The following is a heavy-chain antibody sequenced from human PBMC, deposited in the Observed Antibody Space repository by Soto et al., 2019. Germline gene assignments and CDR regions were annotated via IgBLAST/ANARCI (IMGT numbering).Heavy chain of an antibody. V-gene: IGHV1-18*01. CDR1: GDGFASCG. D-gene: IGHD4-17*01. Sequence: GASVEVCWKARGDGFASCGRRWVRKAPGQGLEWMGWISAYNGNTNYAQKLQGRVTMTTDTSTSTAYMELRSLRSDDAAVYYCARGPDYPDAFDIWGQGTMVTVSS. J-gene: IGHJ3*02. CDR3: ARGPDYPDAFDI. CDR2: ISAYNGNT.